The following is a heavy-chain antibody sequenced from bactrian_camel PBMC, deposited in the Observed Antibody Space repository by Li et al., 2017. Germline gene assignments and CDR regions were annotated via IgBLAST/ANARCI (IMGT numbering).Heavy chain of an antibody. D-gene: IGHD1*01. CDR2: ISSDGAT. CDR3: AADPPRAWGRCRVGLESCGLFAEFSY. V-gene: IGHV3S10*01. CDR1: GFTSSTYV. J-gene: IGHJ6*01. Sequence: DVQLVESGGGLVQPGGSLRFSCAASGFTSSTYVMYWVRQAPGTQCEMVTSISSDGATYIADSVKGRFTISQDNAKNTVYLQMNSLKPEDTAVYYCAADPPRAWGRCRVGLESCGLFAEFSYWGHGTQVTVS.